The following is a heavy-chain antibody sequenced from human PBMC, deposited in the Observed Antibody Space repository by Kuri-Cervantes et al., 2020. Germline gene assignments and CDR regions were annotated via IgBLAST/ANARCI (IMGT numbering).Heavy chain of an antibody. J-gene: IGHJ4*02. D-gene: IGHD6-6*01. CDR1: GFTFSDAW. CDR3: ARGRVATRRTPSLNNDPIEY. CDR2: INRTGGT. Sequence: GSLRLSCAGSGFTFSDAWMSWVRQAPGKGLEWIGEINRTGGTAYNPSLKSRVIISIDTSQSQFSLSLTSVTAADTAFYYCARGRVATRRTPSLNNDPIEYWGQGTLVTVSS. V-gene: IGHV4-34*01.